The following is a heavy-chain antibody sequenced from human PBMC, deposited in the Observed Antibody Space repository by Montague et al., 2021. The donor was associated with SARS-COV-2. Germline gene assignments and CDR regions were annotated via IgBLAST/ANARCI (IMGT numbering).Heavy chain of an antibody. J-gene: IGHJ4*02. CDR2: IYYSGST. V-gene: IGHV4-39*01. Sequence: SETLSLTCTVSGGSISSSSYYWGRIRQPPGKGLEWIGSIYYSGSTYYNPSLKSRVTISVDTSKNQFSLKLSSVTAADTAVYYCARQMGQSSIFGVVIQYYFDYWGQGTLVTVSS. CDR3: ARQMGQSSIFGVVIQYYFDY. CDR1: GGSISSSSYY. D-gene: IGHD3-3*01.